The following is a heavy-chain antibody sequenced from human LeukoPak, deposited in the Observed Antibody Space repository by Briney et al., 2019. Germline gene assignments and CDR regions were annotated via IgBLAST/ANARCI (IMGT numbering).Heavy chain of an antibody. CDR3: ARGGERITIFGVVITHNDY. V-gene: IGHV1-18*01. J-gene: IGHJ4*02. CDR2: ISAYNGDT. D-gene: IGHD3-3*01. Sequence: ASVKVSCTASGYTFTSYGISWVRQAPGQGLEWMGWISAYNGDTNYAQKLQGRVTMTTDTSTSTAYMELRSLRSDDTAVYYCARGGERITIFGVVITHNDYWGQGTLVTVSS. CDR1: GYTFTSYG.